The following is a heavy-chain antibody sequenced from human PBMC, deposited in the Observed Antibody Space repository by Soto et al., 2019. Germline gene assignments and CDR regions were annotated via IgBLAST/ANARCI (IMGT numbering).Heavy chain of an antibody. V-gene: IGHV1-8*01. CDR1: GYTFTSYD. Sequence: QVQLVQSGAEVKKPGASVKVSCKASGYTFTSYDINWVRQATGQGHERMGWMNPNSGNTGYAQKFQGRVTMTRNTSMSTAYMELSSLRSEDTAVYYCARERSAGTGWFDPWGQGTLVTVSS. CDR3: ARERSAGTGWFDP. D-gene: IGHD6-13*01. CDR2: MNPNSGNT. J-gene: IGHJ5*02.